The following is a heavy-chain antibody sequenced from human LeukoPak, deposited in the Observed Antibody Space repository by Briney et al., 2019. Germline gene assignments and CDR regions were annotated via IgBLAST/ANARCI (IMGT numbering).Heavy chain of an antibody. V-gene: IGHV1-69*13. CDR2: VIPIFGTA. CDR1: GGTFSSYA. Sequence: GASVKVSCKASGGTFSSYAISWVRQAPGRGLEWMGGVIPIFGTANYAQKFQGRVTITADESTSTAYMELSSLRSEDTAVYYCARIPRITMVRGLYYYGMDVWGQGTTVTVSS. J-gene: IGHJ6*02. D-gene: IGHD3-10*01. CDR3: ARIPRITMVRGLYYYGMDV.